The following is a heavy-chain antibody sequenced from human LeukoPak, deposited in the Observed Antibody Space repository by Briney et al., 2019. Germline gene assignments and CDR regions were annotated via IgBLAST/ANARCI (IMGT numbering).Heavy chain of an antibody. J-gene: IGHJ4*02. D-gene: IGHD3-10*01. CDR1: GFTFSDYY. Sequence: PGGSLRLSCAASGFTFSDYYMSWIRQAPGKGLEWVSYISSSSSYTNYADSVKGRFTISRDNAKNSLYLQMNSLRAEDTAVYCCASFGGSGSYTQWGQGTLVTVSS. CDR2: ISSSSSYT. CDR3: ASFGGSGSYTQ. V-gene: IGHV3-11*06.